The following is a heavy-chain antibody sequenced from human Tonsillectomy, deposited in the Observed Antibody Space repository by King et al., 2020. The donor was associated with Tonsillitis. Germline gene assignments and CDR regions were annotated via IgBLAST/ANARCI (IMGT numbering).Heavy chain of an antibody. Sequence: VQLVESGGGVVRPGGSLRLSCAASGFTLDDYGMSWVRQAPGKGLEWVSGINWNGGSIGYADSVKGRFTISRDNAKNSLYLQMSSLRAEDTDLYYCARGIPYDYVWGTYRPYYMDVWGKGTTVTVSS. J-gene: IGHJ6*03. CDR1: GFTLDDYG. CDR2: INWNGGSI. CDR3: ARGIPYDYVWGTYRPYYMDV. V-gene: IGHV3-20*04. D-gene: IGHD3-16*02.